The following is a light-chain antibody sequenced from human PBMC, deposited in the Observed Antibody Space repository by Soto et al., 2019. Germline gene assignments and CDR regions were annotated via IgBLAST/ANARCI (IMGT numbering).Light chain of an antibody. V-gene: IGLV2-14*01. CDR2: DVS. CDR3: FSYSTSRARI. J-gene: IGLJ2*01. CDR1: RSDVGGYNY. Sequence: QSALTQPASVSGPPGQSITISCTGTRSDVGGYNYVSWYKQRPGKAPKLVIYDVSHRPSGVSNRFFGSKSGNTASLIISGLQAEDEADYYCFSYSTSRARIFGGGTKLTVL.